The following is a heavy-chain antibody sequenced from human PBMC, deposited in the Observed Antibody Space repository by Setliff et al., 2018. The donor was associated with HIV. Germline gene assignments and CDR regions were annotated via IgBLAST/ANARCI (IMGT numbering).Heavy chain of an antibody. V-gene: IGHV3-21*06. CDR2: ISNSSRYY. CDR1: GFLFNRYS. Sequence: PGGSLRLSCSASGFLFNRYSLNWVRQVPGRGPEWVASISNSSRYYWVKARYGDSVRGRFTISRDDAKTSLYLQMNSLRAEDTAVYYRVRANPPSSSSYFDYWGRGTLVTVSS. J-gene: IGHJ4*02. D-gene: IGHD6-13*01. CDR3: VRANPPSSSSYFDY.